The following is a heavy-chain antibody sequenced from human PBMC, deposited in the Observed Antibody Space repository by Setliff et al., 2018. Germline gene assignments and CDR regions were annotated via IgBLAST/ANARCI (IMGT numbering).Heavy chain of an antibody. V-gene: IGHV3-66*04. CDR3: ARRYYGSGSYFDY. J-gene: IGHJ4*02. CDR1: GFTLSTYA. Sequence: GGSLRLSCVASGFTLSTYAMSWVRQAPGKGLEWVSVIYSGGSTYYADSVKGRFTISRDNSKNTLYLQMNSLRAEDTAVYYCARRYYGSGSYFDYWGQGTLVTVSS. CDR2: IYSGGST. D-gene: IGHD3-10*01.